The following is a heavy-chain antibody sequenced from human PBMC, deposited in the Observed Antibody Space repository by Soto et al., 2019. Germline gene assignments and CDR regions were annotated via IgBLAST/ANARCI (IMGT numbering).Heavy chain of an antibody. CDR2: IIPIFGTA. D-gene: IGHD2-2*01. J-gene: IGHJ4*02. V-gene: IGHV1-69*13. CDR3: AKDGGPVYCNSPGCSAKHFDY. Sequence: AASVKVSCKASGGTYSSYAISWVRQDHGQGLEWMGGIIPIFGTADYAQKFQGRVTITADESTSTAYMELSSLRHEDTAVYYCAKDGGPVYCNSPGCSAKHFDYWGQGTLVTVSS. CDR1: GGTYSSYA.